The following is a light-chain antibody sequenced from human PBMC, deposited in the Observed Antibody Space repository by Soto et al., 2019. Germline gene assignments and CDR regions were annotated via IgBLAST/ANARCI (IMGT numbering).Light chain of an antibody. CDR2: GAS. CDR3: QQCGISTWP. CDR1: QPVSSSY. Sequence: EIVLTQSPGILSLSPGERATLSCRARQPVSSSYHAWYQQKPGQAPRLLIYGASTRATGIPDRFSGSGSGTDFTLTISRLEPEDFAVYYCQQCGISTWPFGQGTKVDIK. V-gene: IGKV3-20*01. J-gene: IGKJ1*01.